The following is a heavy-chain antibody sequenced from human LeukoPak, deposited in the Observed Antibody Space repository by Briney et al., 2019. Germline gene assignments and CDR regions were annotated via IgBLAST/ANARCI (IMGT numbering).Heavy chain of an antibody. CDR1: GFTFSSYE. Sequence: GGSLRLSCAASGFTFSSYEMNWVRQAPGKGLEWVSYTSSSGSTIYYADSVKGRFTISRDNAKNSLYLQMNSLRAEDTAVYYCASDLDAFDIWGQGTMVAVSS. CDR3: ASDLDAFDI. J-gene: IGHJ3*02. V-gene: IGHV3-48*03. CDR2: TSSSGSTI.